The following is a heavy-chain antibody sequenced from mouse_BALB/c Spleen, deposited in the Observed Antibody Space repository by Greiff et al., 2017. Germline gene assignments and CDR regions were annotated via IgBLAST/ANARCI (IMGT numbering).Heavy chain of an antibody. CDR2: ISYSGST. Sequence: EVKLQESGPGLVKPSQSLSLTCTVTGYSITSDYAWYWIRQFPGNILEWMGYISYSGSTSYNPSLKSRISITRDTSKNQFFLQLNSVTTEDTATYYCALYGSSYGYFDYWGQGTTLTVSS. CDR1: GYSITSDYA. J-gene: IGHJ2*01. CDR3: ALYGSSYGYFDY. V-gene: IGHV3-2*02. D-gene: IGHD1-1*01.